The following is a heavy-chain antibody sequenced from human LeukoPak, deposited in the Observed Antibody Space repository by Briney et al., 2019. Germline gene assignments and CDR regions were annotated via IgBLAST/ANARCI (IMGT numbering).Heavy chain of an antibody. CDR3: AKDEDSTSPVVYFDS. CDR1: GLTFNSFA. Sequence: GASERLSCPTSGLTFNSFAMSWARQAARKGLEWVAAITGSGGSAYYTDPVKGRFTISRDNSDNTLYLQMNSLRADDTAVYYCAKDEDSTSPVVYFDSWGQGTLVTASS. J-gene: IGHJ4*02. CDR2: ITGSGGSA. V-gene: IGHV3-23*01. D-gene: IGHD6-13*01.